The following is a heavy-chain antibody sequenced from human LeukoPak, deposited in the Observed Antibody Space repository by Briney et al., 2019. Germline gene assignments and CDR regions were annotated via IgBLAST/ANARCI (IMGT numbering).Heavy chain of an antibody. CDR3: AAGFSNHGYIY. D-gene: IGHD6-13*01. J-gene: IGHJ4*02. CDR2: TVLGSGDA. V-gene: IGHV1-58*02. Sequence: SVKVSCKASGLTFRTSAMQWVRQTRGQGLEWIGWTVLGSGDANYAQSLKERVTITRDMSTSTAYMELSSLRSEDTAMYYCAAGFSNHGYIYWGQGTLVTVSS. CDR1: GLTFRTSA.